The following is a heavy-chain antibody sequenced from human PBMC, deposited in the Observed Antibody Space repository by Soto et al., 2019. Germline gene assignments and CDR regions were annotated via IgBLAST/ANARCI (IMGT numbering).Heavy chain of an antibody. V-gene: IGHV3-23*01. Sequence: PXGSLRLSVATSGFTFSSYSMSWVRQAPGTGLEWFSAISGSGGSTYYADSVKGRFTISRDNSKNTLYLQMNSLRAEDTAVYYCAKDLMVVDATPGNWFDPWGQGTLVTVSS. CDR1: GFTFSSYS. J-gene: IGHJ5*02. D-gene: IGHD2-15*01. CDR2: ISGSGGST. CDR3: AKDLMVVDATPGNWFDP.